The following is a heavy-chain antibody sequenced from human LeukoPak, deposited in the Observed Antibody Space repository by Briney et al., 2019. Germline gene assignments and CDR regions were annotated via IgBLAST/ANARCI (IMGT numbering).Heavy chain of an antibody. CDR3: AARRGFGELKDAFDI. Sequence: SETLSLTCTGSGGSISSYYWSWIRQPAGKGLEWIGRIYTSGSTKYNPSLKSRVTMSVETSKNQLSLKLRSVTAADTAVYYCAARRGFGELKDAFDIWGQGTMVTVSS. J-gene: IGHJ3*02. CDR1: GGSISSYY. CDR2: IYTSGST. V-gene: IGHV4-4*07. D-gene: IGHD3-10*01.